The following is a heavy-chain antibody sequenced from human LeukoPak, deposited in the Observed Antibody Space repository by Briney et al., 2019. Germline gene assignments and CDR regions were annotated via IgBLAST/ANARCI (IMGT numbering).Heavy chain of an antibody. V-gene: IGHV3-20*04. CDR2: INWNGDST. J-gene: IGHJ6*03. D-gene: IGHD5-12*01. Sequence: GGSLRLSCAASGFNLDDYDMSWVRQVPGKGLEWVSDINWNGDSTSYGDFVKGRFTISRDNAKNSLYLQMNSLRAEDTALYYCAREVATTDYYYYLDVWGKGTTVTISS. CDR3: AREVATTDYYYYLDV. CDR1: GFNLDDYD.